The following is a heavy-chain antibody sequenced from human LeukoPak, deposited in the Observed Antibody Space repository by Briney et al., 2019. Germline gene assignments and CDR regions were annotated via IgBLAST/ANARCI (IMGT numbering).Heavy chain of an antibody. CDR3: ARSPFWSGYSDY. V-gene: IGHV3-48*02. CDR2: ISSSSGTI. J-gene: IGHJ4*02. Sequence: GGSLRLSCAASGFTFSSYSMNWVRQAPGKGLEWVSYISSSSGTIYYADSVKGRFTISRDNAKNSLYLQMNSLRDEDTAVYYCARSPFWSGYSDYWGQGTLVTVSS. CDR1: GFTFSSYS. D-gene: IGHD3-3*01.